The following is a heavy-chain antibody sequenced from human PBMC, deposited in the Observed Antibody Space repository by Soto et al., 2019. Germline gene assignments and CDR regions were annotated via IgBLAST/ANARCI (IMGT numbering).Heavy chain of an antibody. CDR3: ARLIGNSWLDS. J-gene: IGHJ5*01. Sequence: SQTLQLTCAISRDSVSTNTATWDCIRQSPSRGLEWLGRTCYRSKWENDYAVSVKGRITINPDTSNNQFSLQLNSVTPDDTAVYYCARLIGNSWLDSWGQGTLVTVSS. V-gene: IGHV6-1*01. CDR1: RDSVSTNTAT. CDR2: TCYRSKWEN. D-gene: IGHD2-8*01.